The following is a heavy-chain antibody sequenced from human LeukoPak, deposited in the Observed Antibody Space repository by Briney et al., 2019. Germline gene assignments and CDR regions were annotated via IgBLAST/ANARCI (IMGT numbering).Heavy chain of an antibody. CDR2: ISGSGGST. J-gene: IGHJ3*02. D-gene: IGHD3-10*01. CDR1: GFTFSSSA. Sequence: GGSLRLSCVGSGFTFSSSAMNWVRQAPGKGLEWVSHISGSGGSTYYADSVKGRFTISRDNSKNTLYLQMNSLRAEDTAVYYCAKSYYGSGTYASDAFNIWGQGTMVTVSS. V-gene: IGHV3-23*01. CDR3: AKSYYGSGTYASDAFNI.